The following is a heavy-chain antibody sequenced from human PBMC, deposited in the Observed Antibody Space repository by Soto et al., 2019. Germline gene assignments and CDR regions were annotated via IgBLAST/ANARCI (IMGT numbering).Heavy chain of an antibody. D-gene: IGHD6-6*01. V-gene: IGHV1-69*13. Sequence: ASVKVSCKASGGTFSSYAISWVRQAPGQGLEWMGGIIPIFGTANYAQKFQGRVTITADESTSTAYMELSSLRSEDTAVYYCARDRVKVAARPSGMDVWGQGTTGTVSS. CDR2: IIPIFGTA. CDR3: ARDRVKVAARPSGMDV. J-gene: IGHJ6*02. CDR1: GGTFSSYA.